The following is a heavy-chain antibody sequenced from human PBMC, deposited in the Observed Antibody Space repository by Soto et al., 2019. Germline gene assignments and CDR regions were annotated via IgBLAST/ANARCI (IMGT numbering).Heavy chain of an antibody. V-gene: IGHV1-18*04. CDR1: GYTFSTYG. CDR3: ARASDYDDIWGSYRHIDY. D-gene: IGHD3-16*02. Sequence: QVQLVQSGPEVKKPGASVKVSCKASGYTFSTYGVGWVRRAPGQGLEWMGWISGYNANIQYAQQFQGRVTLTKDTSSSTTYMELRSLRSDDTAIYYCARASDYDDIWGSYRHIDYWGQGTLVTVSS. CDR2: ISGYNANI. J-gene: IGHJ4*02.